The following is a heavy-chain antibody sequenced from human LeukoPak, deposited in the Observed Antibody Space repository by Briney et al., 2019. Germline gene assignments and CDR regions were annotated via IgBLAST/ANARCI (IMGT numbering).Heavy chain of an antibody. CDR3: AREEGGNYYYMDV. Sequence: ASVKVSCKASGFTFTSSAVQWVRQARGQRLEWIGWIVVGSGNTNYAQKFLGRVTMTIDSSTSTAYMELRSLRSDDTAVYYCAREEGGNYYYMDVWGKGTTVTVSS. V-gene: IGHV1-58*01. CDR2: IVVGSGNT. CDR1: GFTFTSSA. J-gene: IGHJ6*03. D-gene: IGHD3-16*01.